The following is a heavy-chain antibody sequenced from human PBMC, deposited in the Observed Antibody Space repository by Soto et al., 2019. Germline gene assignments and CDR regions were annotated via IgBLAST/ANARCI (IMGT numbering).Heavy chain of an antibody. Sequence: QVQLVQSGAEVKKPGASVKVSCKASGYTFSNYGISWVRQAPGQGLEWMGWISAYNDNTNYAQILQGRVTMTKDTSTSPAYMELRRLTSDDTAVYFCARERGDAYNLFYGMDVWGPGTTVTVSS. CDR3: ARERGDAYNLFYGMDV. J-gene: IGHJ6*02. CDR1: GYTFSNYG. CDR2: ISAYNDNT. V-gene: IGHV1-18*01. D-gene: IGHD1-1*01.